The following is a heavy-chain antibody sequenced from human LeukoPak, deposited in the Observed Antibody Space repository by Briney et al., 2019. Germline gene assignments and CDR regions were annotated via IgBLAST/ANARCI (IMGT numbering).Heavy chain of an antibody. V-gene: IGHV4-39*01. CDR1: GGSIRNTSYY. CDR3: ARPSRIGYYTDFDY. Sequence: PSETLSLTCTVSGGSIRNTSYYWGWIRQPPGKGLEWIGSLYYSGTTYYNPSLKSRVTISVDTSTNQFSLKLSSVTAADTAVYYCARPSRIGYYTDFDYWGQGTLVTVSS. CDR2: LYYSGTT. J-gene: IGHJ4*02. D-gene: IGHD3-3*01.